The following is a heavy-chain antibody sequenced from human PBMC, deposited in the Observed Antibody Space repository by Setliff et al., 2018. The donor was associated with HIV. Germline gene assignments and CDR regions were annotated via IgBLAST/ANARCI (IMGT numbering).Heavy chain of an antibody. CDR3: ARDHVVCSGGTCRSEDPYYYYYMNL. CDR1: RYTFTNYY. D-gene: IGHD2-15*01. Sequence: ASVKVSCKASRYTFTNYYMHWVRQAPGQGLEWMGWINPNSGGTKYAQKFQGRVTMTMDTSITTAYMELSSLSSDDTAVYYCARDHVVCSGGTCRSEDPYYYYYMNLWGEGTTVTVSS. J-gene: IGHJ6*03. V-gene: IGHV1-2*02. CDR2: INPNSGGT.